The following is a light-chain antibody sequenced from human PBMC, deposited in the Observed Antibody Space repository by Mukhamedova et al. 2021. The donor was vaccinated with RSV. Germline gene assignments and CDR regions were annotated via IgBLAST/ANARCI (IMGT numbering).Light chain of an antibody. V-gene: IGKV3D-15*01. J-gene: IGKJ1*01. CDR2: GAS. Sequence: PGERATLSCRASQSVSSSYLAWYQQKPGQAPRLLIYGASSRATGIPDRFSGSGSGTEFTLTISSLQSEDFAVYYCQQYNNWWTFG. CDR1: QSVSSSY. CDR3: QQYNNWWT.